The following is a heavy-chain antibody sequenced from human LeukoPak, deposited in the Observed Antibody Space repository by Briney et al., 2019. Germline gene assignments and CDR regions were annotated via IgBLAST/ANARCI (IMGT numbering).Heavy chain of an antibody. V-gene: IGHV3-9*01. CDR2: ISWNSGSV. CDR1: GFTFSSYW. CDR3: AKGNYGDY. J-gene: IGHJ4*02. Sequence: GGSLRLSCAASGFTFSSYWMTWVRQAPGKGLEWVAGISWNSGSVGYADSVKGRFTISRDNAKNSLYLQMNSLRVEDTAFYFCAKGNYGDYWGQGTLVTVSS.